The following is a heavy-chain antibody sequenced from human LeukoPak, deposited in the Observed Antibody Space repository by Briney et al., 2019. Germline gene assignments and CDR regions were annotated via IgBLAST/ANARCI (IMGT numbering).Heavy chain of an antibody. CDR2: ISSSSSYI. V-gene: IGHV3-21*01. CDR1: GFTFSSYS. D-gene: IGHD6-13*01. Sequence: PGGSLRLSCAASGFTFSSYSMNWVRQAPGKGLEWVSFISSSSSYIYYADSVKGRFTISRDNAKNSLYLQLNRLRAEDTAVYYCAREAAALDYWGQGTLVTVSS. J-gene: IGHJ4*02. CDR3: AREAAALDY.